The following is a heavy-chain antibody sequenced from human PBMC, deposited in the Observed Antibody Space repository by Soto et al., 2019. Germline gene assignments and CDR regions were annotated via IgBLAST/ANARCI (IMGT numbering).Heavy chain of an antibody. J-gene: IGHJ4*02. CDR2: IFWDDDK. CDR1: GFSLRTSGVG. CDR3: AHRPYYGDYGGTFDY. Sequence: QITLKESGPTLVKPTQTLTLTCTFSGFSLRTSGVGVGWIRQPPGKALEWLAVIFWDDDKRYSPSLKSRLTITTDTSKNQVVLTMTNMDPVDTATYYCAHRPYYGDYGGTFDYWGQGTLVTVSS. D-gene: IGHD4-17*01. V-gene: IGHV2-5*02.